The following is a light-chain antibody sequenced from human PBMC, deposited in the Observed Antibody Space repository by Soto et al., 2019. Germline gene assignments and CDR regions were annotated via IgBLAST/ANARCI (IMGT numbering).Light chain of an antibody. Sequence: EIVLTQSPGTLSLSPGERATLSCRASQSVSSSYLAWYQQKPGQAPRLLIYGASFRATGIPDRFGGSGSGTDFTLTINRLEPEDLAVYYCQQYGSSPLTFGGGTKVEIK. J-gene: IGKJ4*01. CDR1: QSVSSSY. CDR3: QQYGSSPLT. V-gene: IGKV3-20*01. CDR2: GAS.